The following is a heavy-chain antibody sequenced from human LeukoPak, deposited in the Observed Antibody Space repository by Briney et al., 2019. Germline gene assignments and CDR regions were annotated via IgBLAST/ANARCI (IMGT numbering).Heavy chain of an antibody. D-gene: IGHD3-10*01. CDR1: GGSISSYY. J-gene: IGHJ6*03. Sequence: PSETLSLTCTVSGGSISSYYWSWIRQPPGEGLEWIGYIYYSGSTNYNPSLKSRVTISVDTSKNQFSLKLSSVTAADTAVYYCARAGHYYGSGSYYSPHNYYYYYYMDVWGKGTTVTVSS. CDR3: ARAGHYYGSGSYYSPHNYYYYYYMDV. V-gene: IGHV4-59*01. CDR2: IYYSGST.